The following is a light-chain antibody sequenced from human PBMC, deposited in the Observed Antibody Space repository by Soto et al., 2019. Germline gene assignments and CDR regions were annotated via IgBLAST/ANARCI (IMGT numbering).Light chain of an antibody. CDR3: QQYNNWPPLT. Sequence: DIVITQSPATLSVSPGERATLSCRASQRVSRDLAWYQQRPGQAPRLLIYGASTRATGIPARFSGSGSGTEFTLTISSLQSEDFAVYFCQQYNNWPPLTFGGGTKVEIK. J-gene: IGKJ4*01. CDR2: GAS. CDR1: QRVSRD. V-gene: IGKV3-15*01.